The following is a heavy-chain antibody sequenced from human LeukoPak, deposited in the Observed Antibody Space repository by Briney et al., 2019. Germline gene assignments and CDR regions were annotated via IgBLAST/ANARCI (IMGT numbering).Heavy chain of an antibody. CDR1: GFTFSSYA. Sequence: GSLRLSCAASGFTFSSYAMSWVRQAPGKGLEWVSAISGSGGSTYYADSVKGRFTISRDNSKNTLYLQMNSLRAEDTAVYFRAEDPTNIVVVIPGYWGQGTLVTVSS. J-gene: IGHJ4*02. D-gene: IGHD3-22*01. CDR2: ISGSGGST. V-gene: IGHV3-23*01. CDR3: AEDPTNIVVVIPGY.